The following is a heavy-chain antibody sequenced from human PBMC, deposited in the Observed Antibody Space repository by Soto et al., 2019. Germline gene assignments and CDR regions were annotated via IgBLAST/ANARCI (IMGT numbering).Heavy chain of an antibody. Sequence: QLQLQESGSGLVKPSQTLSLTCAVSGDSISSGDYSWTWIRQPPGKGLEWIGYIYLSGSTYYNPSLRSRVAISIDRSKNQFSLKLRSVTAADTAVYYCARGRSNDALDVWGQGKMVTVSS. V-gene: IGHV4-30-2*01. J-gene: IGHJ3*01. CDR3: ARGRSNDALDV. D-gene: IGHD4-4*01. CDR1: GDSISSGDYS. CDR2: IYLSGST.